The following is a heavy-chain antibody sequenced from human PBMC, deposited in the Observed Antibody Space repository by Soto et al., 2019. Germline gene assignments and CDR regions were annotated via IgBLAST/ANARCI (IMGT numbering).Heavy chain of an antibody. CDR3: ARRGSVAGTYWFGP. J-gene: IGHJ5*02. V-gene: IGHV4-39*01. CDR2: IHYSWET. CDR1: GGSISGNGDY. Sequence: QLQLQESGPGLVKPSETLSLTCTVSGGSISGNGDYWGWIRQPPGKGLEWIGSIHYSWETYYNPYLTIRVTVAVDASKNQFALGLSSVTAAGRAVYYGARRGSVAGTYWFGPWGQGTLVTVSS. D-gene: IGHD3-10*01.